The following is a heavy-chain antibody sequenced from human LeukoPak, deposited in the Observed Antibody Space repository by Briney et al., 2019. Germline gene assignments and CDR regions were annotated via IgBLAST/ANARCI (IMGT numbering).Heavy chain of an antibody. D-gene: IGHD5-24*01. CDR2: IYTTGST. CDR3: AREGRERWLRLLDY. CDR1: GASISGGNFY. J-gene: IGHJ4*02. Sequence: SETLSLTCTVSGASISGGNFYWSWIRQPAGKGLEWIGRIYTTGSTEYNPSLKSRVTISVDTSKNQFSLKLSSVTAADTAVYYCAREGRERWLRLLDYWGQGTLVTVSS. V-gene: IGHV4-61*02.